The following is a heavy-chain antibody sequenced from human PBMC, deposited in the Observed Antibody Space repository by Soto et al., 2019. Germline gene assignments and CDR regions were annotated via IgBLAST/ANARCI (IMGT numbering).Heavy chain of an antibody. CDR2: INAGNGHT. D-gene: IGHD5-12*01. CDR3: ARTYGGSVS. CDR1: GYTFTTYS. J-gene: IGHJ5*01. Sequence: VKVYCNSSGYTFTTYSLHWVRQAPGQSLEWMGRINAGNGHTENSQKFQDRVSITRDTSANTVYMELTSLRSEDTDVYFCARTYGGSVSWGHRTQVTV. V-gene: IGHV1-3*01.